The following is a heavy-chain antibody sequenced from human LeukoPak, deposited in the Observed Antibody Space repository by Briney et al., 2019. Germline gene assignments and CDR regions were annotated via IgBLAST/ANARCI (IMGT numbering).Heavy chain of an antibody. D-gene: IGHD6-19*01. V-gene: IGHV4-59*01. J-gene: IGHJ2*01. CDR1: GGSISSYY. CDR2: IYYSGST. Sequence: SETLSLTCTVSGGSISSYYWSWIRQPPGKGLEWIGYIYYSGSTNYNPSLKSRVTISVDTSKNQFSLKLSSVTAADTAVYYCARSSSRGWYYPFNWYFDLWGRGTLVTVSS. CDR3: ARSSSRGWYYPFNWYFDL.